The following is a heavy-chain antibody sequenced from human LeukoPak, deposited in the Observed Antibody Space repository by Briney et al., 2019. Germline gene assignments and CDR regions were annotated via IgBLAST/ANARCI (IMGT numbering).Heavy chain of an antibody. D-gene: IGHD3-10*01. V-gene: IGHV4-34*01. CDR1: GGSFSGYY. Sequence: PSETLSLTCAVYGGSFSGYYWSRIRQPPGKGLEWIGEINHSGSTNYNPSLKSRVTISVDTSKNQFSLKLSSVTAADMAVYYCARQKLAAGWFAGGYNWFDPWGQGTLVTVSS. J-gene: IGHJ5*02. CDR3: ARQKLAAGWFAGGYNWFDP. CDR2: INHSGST.